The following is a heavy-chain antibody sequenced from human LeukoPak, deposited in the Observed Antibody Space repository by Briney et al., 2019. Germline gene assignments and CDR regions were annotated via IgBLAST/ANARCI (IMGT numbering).Heavy chain of an antibody. V-gene: IGHV3-72*01. J-gene: IGHJ4*02. CDR3: ARRVFGGNCYYDY. Sequence: PGGSLRLSCAASGFTFSDHYMDCVRQAPGKGLEWFGRIRNKANSYTTDYAASVKGRFTISRDDSKNSLYLQMNSLKTEDTAVYYCARRVFGGNCYYDYWGQGALVTVSS. CDR1: GFTFSDHY. CDR2: IRNKANSYTT. D-gene: IGHD4-23*01.